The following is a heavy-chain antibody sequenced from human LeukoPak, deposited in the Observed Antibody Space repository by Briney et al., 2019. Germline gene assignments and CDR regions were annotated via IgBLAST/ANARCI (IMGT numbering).Heavy chain of an antibody. J-gene: IGHJ4*02. CDR3: VSFYETY. D-gene: IGHD2-2*01. CDR1: GFTFSSHW. Sequence: GGSLRLSCAASGFTFSSHWMHWVRQAPGKGLVWVSGISSDGSRPRYADSVNGRFTISRDNAKNTLYLQMNNLRAEDTAVYYCVSFYETYWGRGTLVTVSS. CDR2: ISSDGSRP. V-gene: IGHV3-74*01.